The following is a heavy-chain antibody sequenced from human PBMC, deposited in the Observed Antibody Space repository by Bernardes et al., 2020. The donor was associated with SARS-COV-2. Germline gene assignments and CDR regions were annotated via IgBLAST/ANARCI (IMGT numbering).Heavy chain of an antibody. CDR3: ARDTYYSSSRYYYYGMDV. D-gene: IGHD6-6*01. V-gene: IGHV3-7*01. J-gene: IGHJ6*02. CDR1: GFAFSSYW. Sequence: GGSLRLSCAASGFAFSSYWMGWVRQAPGKGLEWVANIKQDGSEKYYVDSVKGRFTISRDNAKNSLYLQMNSLRAEDTAEYYCARDTYYSSSRYYYYGMDVWGQGTTVTVSS. CDR2: IKQDGSEK.